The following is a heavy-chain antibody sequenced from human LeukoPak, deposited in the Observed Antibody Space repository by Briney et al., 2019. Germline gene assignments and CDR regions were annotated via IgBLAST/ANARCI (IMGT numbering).Heavy chain of an antibody. J-gene: IGHJ6*03. Sequence: PSETLSLTCTVSGGSISSSSYYWGWIRQPPGKGLEWIGSIYHSGSTYYNPSLKSRVTISVDTSKNQFSLKLSSVTAAGTAVFYCAGSDYYYYMDVWGKGTTVTVSS. CDR3: AGSDYYYYMDV. V-gene: IGHV4-39*01. CDR1: GGSISSSSYY. CDR2: IYHSGST. D-gene: IGHD3-10*01.